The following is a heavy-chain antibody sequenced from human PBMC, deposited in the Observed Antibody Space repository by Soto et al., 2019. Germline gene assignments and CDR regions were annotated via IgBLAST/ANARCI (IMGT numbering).Heavy chain of an antibody. V-gene: IGHV3-30*18. CDR3: AKSNTDYYDSSESYQH. CDR1: GFTFGSYG. CDR2: ISYDGSNK. Sequence: GGSLRLSCAASGFTFGSYGMHWGRQAPGKGLEWVAVISYDGSNKYYADSVKGRFTISRDNSKNTLYLQMNSLRAEDTAVYYCAKSNTDYYDSSESYQHWGQGTLVTVS. D-gene: IGHD3-22*01. J-gene: IGHJ1*01.